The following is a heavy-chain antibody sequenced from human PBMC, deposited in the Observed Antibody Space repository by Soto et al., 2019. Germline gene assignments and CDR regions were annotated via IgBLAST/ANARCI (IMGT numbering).Heavy chain of an antibody. D-gene: IGHD1-7*01. CDR2: MNPNSGNT. Sequence: QVQLVQSGAEVKKPGGSVKVTCKASGYTFTSYDINWVRQATGQGLEWMGWMNPNSGNTGYAQKFQGRVTMTRNTSISTAYMELSSLRSEDTAVYYCARVNWNYELGYYYYMDVWGKGTTVTVSS. CDR1: GYTFTSYD. CDR3: ARVNWNYELGYYYYMDV. J-gene: IGHJ6*03. V-gene: IGHV1-8*01.